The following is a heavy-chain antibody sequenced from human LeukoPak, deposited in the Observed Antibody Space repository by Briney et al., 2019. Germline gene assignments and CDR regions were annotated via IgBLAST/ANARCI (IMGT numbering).Heavy chain of an antibody. CDR2: IYYSGST. J-gene: IGHJ3*02. Sequence: PSETLSLTCTVSGGSISSYYWSWIRQPPGKGLEWIGYIYYSGSTNYNPSLKSRVTISVDTSKNQFSLKLSSVTAADTAVYYCARGAIAAAALDAFDIWGQGTMVTVSS. D-gene: IGHD6-13*01. V-gene: IGHV4-59*01. CDR3: ARGAIAAAALDAFDI. CDR1: GGSISSYY.